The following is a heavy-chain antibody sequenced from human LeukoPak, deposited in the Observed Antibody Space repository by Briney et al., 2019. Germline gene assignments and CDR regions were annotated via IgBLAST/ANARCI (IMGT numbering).Heavy chain of an antibody. J-gene: IGHJ4*02. Sequence: GASVKVSCKASGYTFTSYGISWVRQAPGQGLEWMGWISGYNDNTNYAQKVQGRVTMTTDTSTSTAYMELRSLRSDDTAVYSCARGVIYDSIQDWGQGTLVTVSS. D-gene: IGHD3-22*01. CDR1: GYTFTSYG. V-gene: IGHV1-18*01. CDR3: ARGVIYDSIQD. CDR2: ISGYNDNT.